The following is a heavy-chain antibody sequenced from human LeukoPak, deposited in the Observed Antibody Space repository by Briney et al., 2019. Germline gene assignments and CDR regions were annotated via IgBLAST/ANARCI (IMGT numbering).Heavy chain of an antibody. CDR2: ISDDGSDK. CDR3: ATGTGGRVDSLDY. D-gene: IGHD6-13*01. J-gene: IGHJ4*02. Sequence: GRSLRLSCAASGFTFSTYVMHWIRQAPGKGLEWVAVISDDGSDKYYADSVKGRFTLSRDKPKNMVFLQMNSLRAEDTAVYYCATGTGGRVDSLDYWGQGTLVTVSS. CDR1: GFTFSTYV. V-gene: IGHV3-30*03.